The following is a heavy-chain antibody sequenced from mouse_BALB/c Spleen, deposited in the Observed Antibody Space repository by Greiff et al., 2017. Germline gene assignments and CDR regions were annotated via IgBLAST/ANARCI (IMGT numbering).Heavy chain of an antibody. CDR2: IRLKSNNYAT. CDR3: TRPSNWDWYFDV. D-gene: IGHD4-1*01. Sequence: EVKLVESGGGLVQPGGSMKLSCVASGFTFSNYWMNWVRQSPEKGLEWVAEIRLKSNNYATHYAESVKGRFTISRDDSKSSVYLQMNNLRAEDTGIYYCTRPSNWDWYFDVWGAGTTVTVSS. V-gene: IGHV6-6*02. CDR1: GFTFSNYW. J-gene: IGHJ1*01.